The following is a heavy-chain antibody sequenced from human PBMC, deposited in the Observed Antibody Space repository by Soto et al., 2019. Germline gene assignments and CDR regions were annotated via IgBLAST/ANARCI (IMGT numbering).Heavy chain of an antibody. D-gene: IGHD3-10*01. V-gene: IGHV3-74*01. Sequence: PGGSLRLSXAASGFTFSSSWMHWVRQAPGKGLVWVSRINSDESSTSYADSVKGRFTISRDNAKNTLYLQMNSLRAEDTAVYYCARHPRDFSANYYYGMDVWGQGITVTVSS. CDR3: ARHPRDFSANYYYGMDV. CDR2: INSDESST. J-gene: IGHJ6*02. CDR1: GFTFSSSW.